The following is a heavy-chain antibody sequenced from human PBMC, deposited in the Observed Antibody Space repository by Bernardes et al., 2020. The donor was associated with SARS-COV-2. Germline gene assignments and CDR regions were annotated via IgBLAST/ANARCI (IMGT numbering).Heavy chain of an antibody. Sequence: SETLSLTCTVSGDSVSSGSYYWGWIRQPPGKGLEWIGYIYYNGGTNYNPSLKSRVIISIDTSKNQFSLKLTSVTAADTAVYYCARLIRSNWPDYWGQGTLVNVSS. V-gene: IGHV4-61*01. J-gene: IGHJ4*02. CDR2: IYYNGGT. D-gene: IGHD1-1*01. CDR3: ARLIRSNWPDY. CDR1: GDSVSSGSYY.